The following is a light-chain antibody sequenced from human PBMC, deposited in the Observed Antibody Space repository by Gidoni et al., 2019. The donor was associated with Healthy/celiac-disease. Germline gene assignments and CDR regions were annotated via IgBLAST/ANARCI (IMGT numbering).Light chain of an antibody. V-gene: IGKV1-33*01. J-gene: IGKJ4*01. CDR3: QQYDNLHPHLT. Sequence: DIQMTQSPSSLSASVGDRVTITCQASQDISNYLNWYQQKPGKAPKRLIYDASNLETGVPSRFSGSGSGTDFTFTISSLQHEDIATYYCQQYDNLHPHLTFGGGTKVEIK. CDR1: QDISNY. CDR2: DAS.